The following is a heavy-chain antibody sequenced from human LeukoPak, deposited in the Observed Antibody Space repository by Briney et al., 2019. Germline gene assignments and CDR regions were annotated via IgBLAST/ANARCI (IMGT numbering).Heavy chain of an antibody. V-gene: IGHV1-18*01. Sequence: ASVKVSCKASGGTFSSYAISWVRQAPGQGLEWMGWISAYNGNTNYAQKLQGRVTMTTDTSTSTAYMELRSLRSDDTAVYYCARRKDSSGIIPNAFDIWGQGTMVTASS. J-gene: IGHJ3*02. D-gene: IGHD3-22*01. CDR2: ISAYNGNT. CDR3: ARRKDSSGIIPNAFDI. CDR1: GGTFSSYA.